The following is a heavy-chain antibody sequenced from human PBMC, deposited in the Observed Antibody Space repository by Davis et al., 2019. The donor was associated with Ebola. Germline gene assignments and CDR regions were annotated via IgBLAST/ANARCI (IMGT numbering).Heavy chain of an antibody. D-gene: IGHD3-22*01. CDR2: IYSGGST. Sequence: PGRSLRLSCAASGFTVSSNYMSWVRQAPGKGLEWVSVIYSGGSTYYADSVKGRFTISRDNSKNTLYLQMNSLRAEDTAVYYCARAQYYYDSSGYLEDAFDIWGQGTMVTVSS. CDR1: GFTVSSNY. CDR3: ARAQYYYDSSGYLEDAFDI. J-gene: IGHJ3*02. V-gene: IGHV3-53*01.